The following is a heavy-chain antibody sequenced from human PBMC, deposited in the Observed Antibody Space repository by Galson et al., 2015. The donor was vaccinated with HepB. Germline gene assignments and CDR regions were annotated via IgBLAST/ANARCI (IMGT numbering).Heavy chain of an antibody. CDR3: ARGGPSTMVRGVPPDY. Sequence: SLRLSCAASGFTFSSYAMHWVRQAPGKGLEWVAVISYDGSNKYYADSVKGRFTISRDNSKNTLYLQMNSLRAEDTAVYYCARGGPSTMVRGVPPDYWGQGTLVTVSS. J-gene: IGHJ4*02. V-gene: IGHV3-30*04. CDR2: ISYDGSNK. D-gene: IGHD3-10*01. CDR1: GFTFSSYA.